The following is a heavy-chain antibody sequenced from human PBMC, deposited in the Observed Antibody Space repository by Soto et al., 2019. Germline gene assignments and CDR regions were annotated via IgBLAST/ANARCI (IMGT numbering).Heavy chain of an antibody. CDR2: ISAYSGST. Sequence: ASVKVSCKASGYTFTSYGISWVRQAPGQGLEWMGLISAYSGSTSYAQKFQGRVTMTRDTSTSTVYMELSSLRSEDTAVYYCARDYYDSSGYKAPLSYWGQGTLVTVSS. J-gene: IGHJ4*02. CDR1: GYTFTSYG. CDR3: ARDYYDSSGYKAPLSY. V-gene: IGHV1-18*01. D-gene: IGHD3-22*01.